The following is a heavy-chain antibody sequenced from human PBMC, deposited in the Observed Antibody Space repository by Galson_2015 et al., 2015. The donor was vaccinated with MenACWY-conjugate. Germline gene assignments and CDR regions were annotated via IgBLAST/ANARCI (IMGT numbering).Heavy chain of an antibody. CDR3: AKEFGRTTVTAGSY. V-gene: IGHV1-3*01. J-gene: IGHJ4*02. CDR2: INAGNGNT. CDR1: GYTFTSYA. Sequence: SVKVSCKASGYTFTSYAMHWVRQAPGQRLEWMGWINAGNGNTKYSQNFQGRVTITRDTSASTAYMELSGLRSEDTAVYYCAKEFGRTTVTAGSYWGQGTLVTVSS. D-gene: IGHD4-17*01.